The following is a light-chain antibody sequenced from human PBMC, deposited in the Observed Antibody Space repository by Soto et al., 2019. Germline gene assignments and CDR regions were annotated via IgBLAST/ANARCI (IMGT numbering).Light chain of an antibody. J-gene: IGKJ1*01. CDR3: QQYKRSWT. CDR2: KVS. Sequence: DIQMTQSPSTLSASVGDRVTITCRASQSVVTWLAWYQQKPGKAPKVLISKVSNLESGVPSRFSGSGYGTEFTLTISSLQPDDFATYYCQQYKRSWTFGQGTKVDIK. CDR1: QSVVTW. V-gene: IGKV1-5*03.